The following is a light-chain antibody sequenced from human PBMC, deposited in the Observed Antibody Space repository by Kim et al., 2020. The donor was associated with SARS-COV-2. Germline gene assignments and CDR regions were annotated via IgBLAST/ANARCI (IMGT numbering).Light chain of an antibody. J-gene: IGKJ1*01. CDR1: QGISSY. CDR2: AAS. Sequence: ASPEDRVTITGRASQGISSYLAWYQQKPGKAPKLLIYAASTLQSGVPSRFSGSGSGTDFTLTISCLQSEDFATYYCQQYYDYPRTFGQGTKVDIK. V-gene: IGKV1-8*01. CDR3: QQYYDYPRT.